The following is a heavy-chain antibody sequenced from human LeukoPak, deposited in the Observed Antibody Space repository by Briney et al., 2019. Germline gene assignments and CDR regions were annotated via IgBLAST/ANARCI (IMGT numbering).Heavy chain of an antibody. CDR1: GFTFSSYG. V-gene: IGHV3-33*01. CDR3: ARGGVGATYFDY. D-gene: IGHD1-26*01. Sequence: PGGSLRLSCAASGFTFSSYGMHWVRQAPGKGLEWVAVIWYDGSNKYYADSVKGRFTISRDNSKNTLYLQMNSLRAEDTAVYYCARGGVGATYFDYWGQGTLVTVSS. CDR2: IWYDGSNK. J-gene: IGHJ4*02.